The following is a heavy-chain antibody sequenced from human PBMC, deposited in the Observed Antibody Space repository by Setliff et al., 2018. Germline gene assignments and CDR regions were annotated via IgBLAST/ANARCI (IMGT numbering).Heavy chain of an antibody. CDR1: GGSFSGYY. CDR3: ARDPRVLRYFDWLSPPTAFDI. J-gene: IGHJ3*02. CDR2: INHSGST. V-gene: IGHV4-34*01. Sequence: PSETLSLTCAVYGGSFSGYYWSWIRQPPGKWLEWIGEINHSGSTNYNPSLKSRVTISGDTSKNQVSLKQGSVTASDTAVYYCARDPRVLRYFDWLSPPTAFDIWGQGTMVTVAS. D-gene: IGHD3-9*01.